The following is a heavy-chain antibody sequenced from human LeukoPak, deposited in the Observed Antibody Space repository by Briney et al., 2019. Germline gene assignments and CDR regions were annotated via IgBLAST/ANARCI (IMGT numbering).Heavy chain of an antibody. D-gene: IGHD3-10*01. J-gene: IGHJ4*02. V-gene: IGHV3-21*01. Sequence: GGSLRLSCAASGFTFSQYSMNWVRQAPGKGLEWVSSISTSSSYIYYADSMKGRFTVSRNNAKNSLYLQMDSLRAEDTAVYYCARDRFGGLGEIHFDYWGQGTLVTVSS. CDR1: GFTFSQYS. CDR2: ISTSSSYI. CDR3: ARDRFGGLGEIHFDY.